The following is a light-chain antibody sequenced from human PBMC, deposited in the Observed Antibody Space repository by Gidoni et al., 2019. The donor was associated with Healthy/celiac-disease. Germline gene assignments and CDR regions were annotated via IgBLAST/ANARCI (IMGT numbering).Light chain of an antibody. Sequence: SYVLTQPPSVSVAPGKTATITCGGNNIGVKSVHWYQQKPGQAPVMVMYYDRDRPSGIPERFSGANSGNTATLTIRRVDAGDEADFYWQGGENNNNQGGVFGGGTKLTVL. CDR3: QGGENNNNQGGV. J-gene: IGLJ2*01. CDR2: YDR. V-gene: IGLV3-21*01. CDR1: NIGVKS.